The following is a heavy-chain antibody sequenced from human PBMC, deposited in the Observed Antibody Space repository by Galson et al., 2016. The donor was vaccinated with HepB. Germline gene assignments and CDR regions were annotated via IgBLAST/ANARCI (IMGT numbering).Heavy chain of an antibody. CDR1: GFELSYYY. CDR2: TSSSSSYT. V-gene: IGHV3-11*06. D-gene: IGHD2-2*01. CDR3: ARDSSSRSTEPFEY. J-gene: IGHJ4*02. Sequence: LRLSCAASGFELSYYYMSWIRQAPGKGLEWIAYTSSSSSYTNYADSVKGRFTISRDDTKNSVHLQMNSLRAEDTAVYYCARDSSSRSTEPFEYWGQGTLVTVSS.